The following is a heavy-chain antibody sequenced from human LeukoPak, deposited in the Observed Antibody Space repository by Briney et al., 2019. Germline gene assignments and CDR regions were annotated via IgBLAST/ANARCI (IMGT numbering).Heavy chain of an antibody. J-gene: IGHJ5*02. D-gene: IGHD2-15*01. CDR1: GFTFSGSA. CDR3: TRLGVALT. V-gene: IGHV3-73*01. Sequence: GGSLRLSCAASGFTFSGSAMHWARQASGKGLEWVGRIRSKANSYATAYAASVKGRFTISRDDSKNTAYLQMNSLKTEDTAVYYCTRLGVALTWGQGTLVTVSS. CDR2: IRSKANSYAT.